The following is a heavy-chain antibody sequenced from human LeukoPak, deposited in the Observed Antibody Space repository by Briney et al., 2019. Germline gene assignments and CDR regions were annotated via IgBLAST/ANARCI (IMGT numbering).Heavy chain of an antibody. V-gene: IGHV4-61*05. CDR1: GGTISSISNY. CDR2: IYYSGST. Sequence: SETLSLTCTVSGGTISSISNYWGWIRQPPGKGLEWIGYIYYSGSTNYNPSLKSRVTISVDTSKNQFSLKLSSVTAADTAVYYCARRAPYSYEWSTLDYWGQGTLVTVSS. D-gene: IGHD5-18*01. CDR3: ARRAPYSYEWSTLDY. J-gene: IGHJ4*02.